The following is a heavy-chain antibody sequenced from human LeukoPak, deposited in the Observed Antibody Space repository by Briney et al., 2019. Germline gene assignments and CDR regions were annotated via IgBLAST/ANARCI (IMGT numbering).Heavy chain of an antibody. Sequence: SETLSVTCAVSGYFISSGYYWGWIRQPPGKGLEWIGSIYHSGSTYYNPSLKSRVTISVDTSKNQFSLKLSSVTAADTAVYYCARDSYSSSSGGIGYWGQGTLVTVSS. J-gene: IGHJ4*02. CDR1: GYFISSGYY. CDR2: IYHSGST. D-gene: IGHD6-6*01. CDR3: ARDSYSSSSGGIGY. V-gene: IGHV4-38-2*02.